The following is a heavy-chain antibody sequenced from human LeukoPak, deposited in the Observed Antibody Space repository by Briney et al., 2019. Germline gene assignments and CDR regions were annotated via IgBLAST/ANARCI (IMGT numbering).Heavy chain of an antibody. V-gene: IGHV4-34*01. CDR2: INLSVTT. CDR3: ARVIPTHYYGSGTFIP. CDR1: GGCFSGYY. D-gene: IGHD3-10*01. Sequence: PSETLSLTSAVYGGCFSGYYWGWIPQPPGNGLEWIGEINLSVTTDSNPSLRSLVTIAVATSKNQFSLKLSSVTAADTAVYYCARVIPTHYYGSGTFIPWGQGTLVTVSS. J-gene: IGHJ5*02.